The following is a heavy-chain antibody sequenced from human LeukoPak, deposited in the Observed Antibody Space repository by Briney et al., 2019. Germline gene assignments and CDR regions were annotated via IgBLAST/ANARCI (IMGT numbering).Heavy chain of an antibody. CDR3: ARGWVITPFDY. J-gene: IGHJ4*02. Sequence: SETLSLTCTVSGGSISSGGYYWSWIRQHPGKGLEWIGYIYYSGSTYYNPSLKSRVTMSVDTSKNQFSLKLSSVTAADTAVYYCARGWVITPFDYWGQGTLVTVSS. CDR2: IYYSGST. V-gene: IGHV4-31*03. CDR1: GGSISSGGYY. D-gene: IGHD2-21*01.